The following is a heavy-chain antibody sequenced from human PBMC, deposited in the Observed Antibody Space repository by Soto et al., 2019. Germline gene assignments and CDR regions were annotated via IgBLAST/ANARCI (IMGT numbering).Heavy chain of an antibody. V-gene: IGHV2-5*01. CDR3: AHSRPRDSSGYYYAFDY. Sequence: QITLKESGPTLVKPTQTLTLTCTFSGFSLSTSGVGVGWIRQPPGQALEWLALIYWNDDKRYSPSLKSRLTITKGTSKNQVVLTITNMDPVDTATYYCAHSRPRDSSGYYYAFDYWGPGTLVTGSS. J-gene: IGHJ4*02. CDR2: IYWNDDK. D-gene: IGHD3-22*01. CDR1: GFSLSTSGVG.